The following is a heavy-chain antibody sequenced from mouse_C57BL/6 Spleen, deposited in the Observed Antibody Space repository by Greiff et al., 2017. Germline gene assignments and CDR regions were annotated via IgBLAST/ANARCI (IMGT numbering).Heavy chain of an antibody. V-gene: IGHV1-55*01. J-gene: IGHJ4*01. CDR3: AREGTIGRGAMDY. CDR1: GYTFTSYW. Sequence: QVQLQQSGAELVKPGASVKMSCKASGYTFTSYWITWVKQRPGQGLEWIGDIYPGSGSTNYNEKFKSKATLTVDTSSSTAYMQLSSLTSEDSAVYYGAREGTIGRGAMDYWGQGTSVTVSS. D-gene: IGHD2-14*01. CDR2: IYPGSGST.